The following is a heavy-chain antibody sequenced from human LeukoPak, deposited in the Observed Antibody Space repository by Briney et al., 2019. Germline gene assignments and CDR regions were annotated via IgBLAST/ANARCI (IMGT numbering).Heavy chain of an antibody. J-gene: IGHJ4*02. CDR3: ARPYFYDSRRGYFDY. CDR2: INPSGGST. CDR1: GYTFTSYY. V-gene: IGHV1-46*01. D-gene: IGHD3-22*01. Sequence: ASVKVSCKASGYTFTSYYMHWVRQGPGQGLEWMGIINPSGGSTSYAQKFQGRVTMTRDTSTSTVYMELSSLRSEDTAVYYCARPYFYDSRRGYFDYWGQGTLVTVSS.